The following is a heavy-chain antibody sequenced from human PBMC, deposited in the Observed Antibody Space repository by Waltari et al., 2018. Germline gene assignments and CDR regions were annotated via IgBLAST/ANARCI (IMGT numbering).Heavy chain of an antibody. CDR2: MSVDGSTK. CDR3: AKCIDLYYYYYAMDV. Sequence: QVQLVESGGGVVQPVRSLRLSCAASGFIFSSYAVHWVPQAPGKGLEWVAVMSVDGSTKYYADSVKGRFISSRDNSKNTRYLQMNSLRAEDTAVYYCAKCIDLYYYYYAMDVWGQGTTVTVSS. V-gene: IGHV3-30*01. D-gene: IGHD2-21*01. CDR1: GFIFSSYA. J-gene: IGHJ6*02.